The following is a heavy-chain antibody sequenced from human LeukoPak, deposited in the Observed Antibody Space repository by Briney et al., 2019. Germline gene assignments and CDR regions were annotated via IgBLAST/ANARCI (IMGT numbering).Heavy chain of an antibody. V-gene: IGHV4-34*01. D-gene: IGHD6-19*01. CDR1: GGSFSGYY. CDR3: ARGQWLVYFDY. CDR2: INHSGST. J-gene: IGHJ4*02. Sequence: SETLSLTCAVYGGSFSGYYWSLIRQPPGKGLEWIGEINHSGSTNYNPSLKSRVTISVDTSKNQFSLKLSSVTAADTAVYYCARGQWLVYFDYWGQGTLVTVSS.